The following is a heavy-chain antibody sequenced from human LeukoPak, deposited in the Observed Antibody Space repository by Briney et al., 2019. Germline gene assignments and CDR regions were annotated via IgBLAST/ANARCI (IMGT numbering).Heavy chain of an antibody. CDR1: GGTFSSYA. D-gene: IGHD3-9*01. J-gene: IGHJ4*02. CDR2: IIPIFGTA. CDR3: TTGTGRYFDWLSLTHSTTDYFDY. Sequence: SVKVSCKASGGTFSSYAISWVRQAPGQGLEWMGGIIPIFGTANYAQKFQGRVTITADESTSTAYMELSSLRSEDTAVYYCTTGTGRYFDWLSLTHSTTDYFDYWGQGTLVTVSS. V-gene: IGHV1-69*13.